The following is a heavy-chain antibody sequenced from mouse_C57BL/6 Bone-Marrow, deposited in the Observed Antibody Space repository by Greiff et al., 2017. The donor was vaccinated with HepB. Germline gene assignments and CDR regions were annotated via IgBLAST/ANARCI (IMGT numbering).Heavy chain of an antibody. Sequence: EVKLEESGAELVRPGSSVKMSCKTSGYTFTSYGINWVKQRPGQGLEWIGYIYIGNGYTEYNEKFKGKATLTSDTSSSTAYMQLSSLTSEDSAIYFRARGGRTAQAPFAYWGQGTLVTGSA. D-gene: IGHD3-2*02. V-gene: IGHV1-58*01. CDR1: GYTFTSYG. J-gene: IGHJ3*01. CDR3: ARGGRTAQAPFAY. CDR2: IYIGNGYT.